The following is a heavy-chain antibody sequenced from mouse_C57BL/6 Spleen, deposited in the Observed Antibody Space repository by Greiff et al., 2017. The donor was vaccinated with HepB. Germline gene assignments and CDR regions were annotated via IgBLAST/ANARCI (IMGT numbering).Heavy chain of an antibody. CDR1: GYSFTSYY. CDR2: IYPGSGNT. V-gene: IGHV1-66*01. J-gene: IGHJ2*01. CDR3: AREGITYFDY. D-gene: IGHD1-1*01. Sequence: QVQLQQSGPELVKPGASVKISCKASGYSFTSYYIHWVKQRPGQGLEWIGWIYPGSGNTKYNEKFKGKATLTADTSSSTAYMQLSSLTSEDSAVYYCAREGITYFDYWGQGTTLTVSS.